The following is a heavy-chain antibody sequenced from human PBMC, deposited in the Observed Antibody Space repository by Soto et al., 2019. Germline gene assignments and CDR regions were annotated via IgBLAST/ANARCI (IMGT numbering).Heavy chain of an antibody. D-gene: IGHD3-10*01. V-gene: IGHV1-8*01. J-gene: IGHJ4*02. Sequence: GASVKVSCKASGYTFTSYDINWVRQATGQGLEWLGWMNPNSGETIYAQKFQGRVTMTEDTSTDTAYMELSSLRSEDTAVYYCATGGLLWFGNIKTWGQGTLVTVSS. CDR2: MNPNSGET. CDR1: GYTFTSYD. CDR3: ATGGLLWFGNIKT.